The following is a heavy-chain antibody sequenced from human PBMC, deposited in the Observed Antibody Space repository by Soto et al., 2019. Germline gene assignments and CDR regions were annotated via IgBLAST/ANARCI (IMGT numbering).Heavy chain of an antibody. CDR2: IWYDGSNK. J-gene: IGHJ4*02. Sequence: PGGSLRLSCAASGFTFSSYGMHWVRQAPGKGLEWVAVIWYDGSNKYYADSVKGRFTISRDNSKNTLYLQMNSLRAEDTAVYYCARDSRQWLAPFDYWGQGTLVTVSS. CDR1: GFTFSSYG. CDR3: ARDSRQWLAPFDY. D-gene: IGHD6-19*01. V-gene: IGHV3-33*01.